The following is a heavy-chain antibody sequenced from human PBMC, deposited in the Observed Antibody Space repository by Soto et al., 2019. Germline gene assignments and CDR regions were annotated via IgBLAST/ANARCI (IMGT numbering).Heavy chain of an antibody. CDR3: ARTHTGSYYSVFNY. D-gene: IGHD1-26*01. CDR2: IYRSGTT. Sequence: SETLSLTCVVSNFSISSGYYWGCILQSPGKGLESIAGIYRSGTTSHNPSLKSRVTISVDPSKNQFSLMLTAVTAADTAVYYCARTHTGSYYSVFNYWGRGSLVTVSS. J-gene: IGHJ4*02. CDR1: NFSISSGYY. V-gene: IGHV4-38-2*01.